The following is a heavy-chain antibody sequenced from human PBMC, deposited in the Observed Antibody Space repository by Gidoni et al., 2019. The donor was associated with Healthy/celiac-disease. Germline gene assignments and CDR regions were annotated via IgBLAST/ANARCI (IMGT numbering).Heavy chain of an antibody. CDR3: ARGRQGGQLEAYYYYYGMDV. CDR1: GGTFSSYA. J-gene: IGHJ6*02. CDR2: IIPFFVTA. V-gene: IGHV1-69*01. D-gene: IGHD6-6*01. Sequence: QVQLVQSGAEVKKPGSSVKVSCKASGGTFSSYALSWVGQAPGQGLGWMGGIIPFFVTANYAQKFQGRVTITADESTSTAYMELSSLRSEDTAVYYCARGRQGGQLEAYYYYYGMDVWGQGTTVTVSS.